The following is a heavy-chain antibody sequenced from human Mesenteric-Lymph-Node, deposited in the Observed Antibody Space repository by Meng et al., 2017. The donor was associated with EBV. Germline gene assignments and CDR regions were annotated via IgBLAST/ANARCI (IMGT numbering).Heavy chain of an antibody. Sequence: VQLVGSGGGLVKRGGSLTLSCVASGSTFSNAWMNWVRQAPGKGPEWVGRIKSKTDGGTTDHAAPVKGRFTISRDDSKNTLYLQMNSLKTEDTAVYYCTTYHYRNSTSIWGQGTLVTVSS. D-gene: IGHD3-16*02. CDR3: TTYHYRNSTSI. V-gene: IGHV3-15*01. CDR2: IKSKTDGGTT. CDR1: GSTFSNAW. J-gene: IGHJ4*02.